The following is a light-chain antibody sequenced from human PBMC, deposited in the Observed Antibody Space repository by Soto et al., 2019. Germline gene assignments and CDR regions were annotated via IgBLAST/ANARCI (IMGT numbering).Light chain of an antibody. Sequence: QAVVTQPPSVSGAPGQRVTISCTGSRSNIGADYDVHWYQQIPGTAPKLLIYGNTNRPSGVPDRFSGSKSGTSASLAITGLQAEDEAEYFCQSFDNGLSGSWVFGGGTKLTVL. J-gene: IGLJ3*02. CDR2: GNT. V-gene: IGLV1-40*01. CDR1: RSNIGADYD. CDR3: QSFDNGLSGSWV.